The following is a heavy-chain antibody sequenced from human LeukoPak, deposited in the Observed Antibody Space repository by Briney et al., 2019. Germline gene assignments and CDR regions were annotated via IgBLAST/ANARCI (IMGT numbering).Heavy chain of an antibody. CDR1: GFTFSSYA. CDR3: AKEVAGSGSYPEGFDY. D-gene: IGHD3-10*01. V-gene: IGHV3-23*01. J-gene: IGHJ4*02. CDR2: ISGSGGST. Sequence: GGSLRLSCAASGFTFSSYAMSWVRQAPGKGLEWVSAISGSGGSTYYADSVKGRFTISRDNSKNTLYLQMNSLRAEDTAVYYCAKEVAGSGSYPEGFDYWGQGTLVIVSS.